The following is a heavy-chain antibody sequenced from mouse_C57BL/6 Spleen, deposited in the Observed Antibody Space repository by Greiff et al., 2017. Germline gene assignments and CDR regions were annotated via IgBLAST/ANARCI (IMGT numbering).Heavy chain of an antibody. Sequence: VQLKESGAELVRPGASVKLSCTASGFNIKDDYMHWVKQRPEQGLEWIGWIDPENGDTEYASKFQGKATITADTSSNTAYLQLSSLTSEDTAVYYCTTLVTTVVESYGGQGTTLTVSS. CDR1: GFNIKDDY. CDR2: IDPENGDT. V-gene: IGHV14-4*01. J-gene: IGHJ2*01. D-gene: IGHD1-1*01. CDR3: TTLVTTVVESY.